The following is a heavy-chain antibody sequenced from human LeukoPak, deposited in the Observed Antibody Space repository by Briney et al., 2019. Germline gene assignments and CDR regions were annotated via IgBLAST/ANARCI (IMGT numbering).Heavy chain of an antibody. CDR3: ARHPYYDFWSAAGFDP. CDR1: GYSISSGYY. V-gene: IGHV4-38-2*01. Sequence: SETLSLTCAVSGYSISSGYYWGWIRQPPGKGLEWIGSIYHSGSTYYNPSLKSRVTISVDTSKNQFSLKLSSVTAADTAVYYCARHPYYDFWSAAGFDPWGQGTLVTVPS. CDR2: IYHSGST. D-gene: IGHD3-3*01. J-gene: IGHJ5*02.